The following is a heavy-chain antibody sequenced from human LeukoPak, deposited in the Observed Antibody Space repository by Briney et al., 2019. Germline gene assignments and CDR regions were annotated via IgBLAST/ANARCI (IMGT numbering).Heavy chain of an antibody. CDR3: ARVGVRSNWFDP. Sequence: PSETLSLTCAVSGGSISSGGYSWSWIRQPPGKGLEWIGYIYYSGSTNYNPSLKSRVTISVDTSKNQFSLKLSSVTAADTAVYYCARVGVRSNWFDPWGQGTLVTVSS. V-gene: IGHV4-61*08. CDR2: IYYSGST. CDR1: GGSISSGGYS. J-gene: IGHJ5*02.